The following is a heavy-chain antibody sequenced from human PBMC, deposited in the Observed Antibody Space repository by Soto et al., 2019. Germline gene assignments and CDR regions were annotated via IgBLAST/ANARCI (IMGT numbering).Heavy chain of an antibody. Sequence: GESLKISCKGSGYSFTTYWIAWVRQMPGKGLEWMGIIYPGDSDTRYSPSFQGQVTISADKSISTAYLQWSSLKASDTAMYYCARHTYGSGSLYSYGLDVWGQGTTVTVSS. CDR1: GYSFTTYW. D-gene: IGHD3-10*01. J-gene: IGHJ6*02. V-gene: IGHV5-51*01. CDR3: ARHTYGSGSLYSYGLDV. CDR2: IYPGDSDT.